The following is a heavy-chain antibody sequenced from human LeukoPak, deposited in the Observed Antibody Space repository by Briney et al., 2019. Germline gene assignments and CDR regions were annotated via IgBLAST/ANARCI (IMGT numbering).Heavy chain of an antibody. CDR1: GGSISSGSYY. V-gene: IGHV4-61*02. CDR2: IYTSGST. D-gene: IGHD3-22*01. Sequence: SETLSLTCTVSGGSISSGSYYLSWIRQPAGKGLEWIGRIYTSGSTNYNPSLKSRVTISVDTSKNQFSLKLSSVTAADTAVYYCAHYDSRKTIWGQGTMVTVSS. J-gene: IGHJ3*02. CDR3: AHYDSRKTI.